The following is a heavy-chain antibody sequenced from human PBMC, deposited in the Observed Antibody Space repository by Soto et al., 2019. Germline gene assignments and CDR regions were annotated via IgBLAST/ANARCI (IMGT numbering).Heavy chain of an antibody. D-gene: IGHD6-13*01. CDR3: ASRHSSPYFDY. CDR2: IYYSGST. CDR1: GGSITDYY. V-gene: IGHV4-30-4*01. Sequence: SETLSLTCTVSGGSITDYYWSWIRQPPGKGLEWIGSIYYSGSTYYNPSLKSRVTISVDTSKNQFSLKLNSVTAADTAVYYCASRHSSPYFDYWGQGTLVT. J-gene: IGHJ4*02.